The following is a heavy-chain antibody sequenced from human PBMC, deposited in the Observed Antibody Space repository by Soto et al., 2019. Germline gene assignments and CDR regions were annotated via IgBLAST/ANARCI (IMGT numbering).Heavy chain of an antibody. CDR2: IYSGGST. CDR3: AREMGDLWIGDNLPNFDY. D-gene: IGHD3-16*01. CDR1: GFTVSSNY. J-gene: IGHJ4*02. V-gene: IGHV3-66*02. Sequence: GGSLRLSCAASGFTVSSNYMSWVRQAPGKGLEWVSVIYSGGSTYYADSVKGRFTISRDNSKNTLYLQMNSLRAEDTAVYYCAREMGDLWIGDNLPNFDYWGQGTLVTVSS.